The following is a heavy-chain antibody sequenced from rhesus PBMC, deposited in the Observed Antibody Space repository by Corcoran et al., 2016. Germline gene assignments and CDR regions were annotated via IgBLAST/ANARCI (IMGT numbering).Heavy chain of an antibody. D-gene: IGHD3-9*01. J-gene: IGHJ4*01. CDR3: ARAGYYEDDYGYYPFDY. Sequence: QVQLVQSGAEVKKPGSSVKVSCKASGYTFTDYYMHWVRQAPRQGLEWMGWINPYNGNTKNAQKVQGRVTMTRDTSTSTAYMELSSLRSEDTAVYYCARAGYYEDDYGYYPFDYWGQGVLVTVSS. CDR2: INPYNGNT. V-gene: IGHV1S2*01. CDR1: GYTFTDYY.